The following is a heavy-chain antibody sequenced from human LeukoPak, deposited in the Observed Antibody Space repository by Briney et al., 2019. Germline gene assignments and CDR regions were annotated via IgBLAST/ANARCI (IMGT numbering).Heavy chain of an antibody. J-gene: IGHJ6*03. CDR1: GGSISSGGYS. D-gene: IGHD6-19*01. V-gene: IGHV4-30-2*01. Sequence: SQTLSLTCAVSGGSISSGGYSWSWIRQPPGKGLEWIGYIYHSGSTYYNPSLKSRVTISVGTSKNQFSLKLSSVTAADTAVYYCARDRGSGRGYMDVWGKGTTVTVSS. CDR2: IYHSGST. CDR3: ARDRGSGRGYMDV.